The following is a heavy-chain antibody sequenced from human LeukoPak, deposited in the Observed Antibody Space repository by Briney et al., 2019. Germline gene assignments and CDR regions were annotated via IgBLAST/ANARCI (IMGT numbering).Heavy chain of an antibody. CDR3: ARGCCSGGSCYHFDS. V-gene: IGHV1-2*02. Sequence: ASVKVSCKTSGYTFTGHYMHWVRQAPGQGLEWMGWINGNTGGTHYAQKFQGRVTMTRDTSIRTAYMELSSLRSDDTAVYFCARGCCSGGSCYHFDSWGQGTLVTVSS. CDR1: GYTFTGHY. D-gene: IGHD2-15*01. CDR2: INGNTGGT. J-gene: IGHJ4*02.